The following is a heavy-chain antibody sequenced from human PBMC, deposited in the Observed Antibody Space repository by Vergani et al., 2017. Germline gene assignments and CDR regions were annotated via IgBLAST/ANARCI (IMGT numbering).Heavy chain of an antibody. Sequence: QVQLQQWGAGLLKPSETLSLTCAVYGGSFSGYYWRWIRQPPGTGLEWIVEINHSGSTNYNPSLKSRVTISVDTSKNQCSLKLSSVTAAVTAVYYCARGRKNTYYPLPFSFDCWGEGTLVTVSS. CDR1: GGSFSGYY. V-gene: IGHV4-34*01. J-gene: IGHJ4*02. CDR3: ARGRKNTYYPLPFSFDC. CDR2: INHSGST. D-gene: IGHD2-21*01.